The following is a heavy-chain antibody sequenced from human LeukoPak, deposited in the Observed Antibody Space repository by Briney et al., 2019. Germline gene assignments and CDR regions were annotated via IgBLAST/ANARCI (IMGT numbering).Heavy chain of an antibody. CDR3: ARDGADWYDSRGGYY. CDR2: ISGDNGNT. D-gene: IGHD3-22*01. V-gene: IGHV1-18*01. Sequence: ASVKVSCKASGYTLNKYGFSWVRQAPGQGLEWLGWISGDNGNTNFKQKLQGRVTMTIDTSTSTAYMELRSLTSDDTAVYYCARDGADWYDSRGGYYWGQGTLVTVSS. J-gene: IGHJ4*02. CDR1: GYTLNKYG.